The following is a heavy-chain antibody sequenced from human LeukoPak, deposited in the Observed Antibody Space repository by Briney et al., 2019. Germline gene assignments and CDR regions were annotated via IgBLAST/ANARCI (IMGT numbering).Heavy chain of an antibody. D-gene: IGHD6-13*01. CDR3: ARDRLRSSSWYYFDY. CDR2: IYPGDSDT. V-gene: IGHV5-51*01. CDR1: GYSFTSYW. J-gene: IGHJ4*02. Sequence: GESLKISCKGSGYSFTSYWIGWVRQMPGKGLEWMGIIYPGDSDTRYSPSFQGQVTISADKSISTAYLQWSSLRSEDTAVYYCARDRLRSSSWYYFDYWGQGTLVTVSS.